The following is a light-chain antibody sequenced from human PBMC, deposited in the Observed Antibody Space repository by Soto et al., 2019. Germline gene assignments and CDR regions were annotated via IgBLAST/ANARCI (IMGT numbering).Light chain of an antibody. CDR3: HQRSNWPPFT. J-gene: IGKJ4*01. CDR2: DAS. Sequence: EIVLSQSPGTLSLSPGERATLSCRASQSVSSNLAWYQQKPGQAPRLLIYDASKRATDIPDRFIGSGSGTDFTLTISSLEPEDFAVYYCHQRSNWPPFTFGGGTKVDIK. V-gene: IGKV3-11*01. CDR1: QSVSSN.